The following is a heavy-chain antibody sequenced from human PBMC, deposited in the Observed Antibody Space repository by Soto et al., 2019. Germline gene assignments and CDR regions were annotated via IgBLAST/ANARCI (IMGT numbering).Heavy chain of an antibody. V-gene: IGHV3-53*04. CDR1: GFTVSSNY. CDR3: ERDQRTGAADY. CDR2: IYRGGST. Sequence: EVQLVESGGGLVQPGGSLRLSCAASGFTVSSNYMSWVRQAPGKGLEWVSVIYRGGSTYYADSVKGRFTISRHNSKNTLYLQMNSLRAEDTAVDYCERDQRTGAADYWVQGTLVTVSS. D-gene: IGHD3-10*01. J-gene: IGHJ4*02.